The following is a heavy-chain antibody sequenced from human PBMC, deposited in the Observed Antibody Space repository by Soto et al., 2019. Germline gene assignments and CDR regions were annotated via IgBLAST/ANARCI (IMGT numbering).Heavy chain of an antibody. CDR3: AREVAVAGPSRDAFDI. CDR2: TYYRSKWYN. J-gene: IGHJ3*02. Sequence: SQTLSLTCAISGDSVSINSAAWNLIRQSPSRGLEWLGRTYYRSKWYNDYAVSVKSRITINPDTSKNQFSLQLNSVTPEDTAVYYCAREVAVAGPSRDAFDIWGQGTMVTV. CDR1: GDSVSINSAA. D-gene: IGHD6-19*01. V-gene: IGHV6-1*01.